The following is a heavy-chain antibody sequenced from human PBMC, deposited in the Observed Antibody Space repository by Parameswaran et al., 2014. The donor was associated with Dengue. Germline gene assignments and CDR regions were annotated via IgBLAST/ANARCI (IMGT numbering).Heavy chain of an antibody. J-gene: IGHJ4*02. CDR1: GYTFTNYY. Sequence: ASVKVSCKASGYTFTNYYMHWVRQAPGQGLEWMGWINSNTGDTTYGHKFEGRVTMTRDTSISTIYMDLSRLRFDDTAIYYCARAFEDFLSGSNYFDYWGQGTLVTVSS. D-gene: IGHD3-3*01. V-gene: IGHV1-2*07. CDR2: INSNTGDT. CDR3: ARAFEDFLSGSNYFDY.